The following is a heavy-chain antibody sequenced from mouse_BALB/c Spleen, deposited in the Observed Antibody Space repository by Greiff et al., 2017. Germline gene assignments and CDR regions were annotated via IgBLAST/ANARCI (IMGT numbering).Heavy chain of an antibody. CDR1: GFSLTSYG. Sequence: VMLVESGPGLVAPSQSLSITCTVSGFSLTSYGVHWVRQPPGKGLEWLGVIWAGGSTNYNSALMSRLSISKDNSKSQVFLKMNSLQTDDTAMYYCARETGAWFADWGQGTLVTVSA. CDR2: IWAGGST. CDR3: ARETGAWFAD. J-gene: IGHJ3*01. V-gene: IGHV2-9*02. D-gene: IGHD4-1*01.